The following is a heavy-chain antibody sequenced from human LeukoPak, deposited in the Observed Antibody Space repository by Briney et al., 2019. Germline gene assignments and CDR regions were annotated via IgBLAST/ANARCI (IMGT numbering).Heavy chain of an antibody. D-gene: IGHD3-10*01. V-gene: IGHV3-23*01. CDR1: GFAFNNYV. CDR2: ISGSGDST. J-gene: IGHJ4*02. Sequence: GGSLRLSCAASGFAFNNYVMTWVRQAPGKGLDWFSAISGSGDSTYYADSVKGRFTISRDSSMSTLYLQMTSLTAEDTAVYYCAKGSGASRPYYLDYWGRGTLVTVSS. CDR3: AKGSGASRPYYLDY.